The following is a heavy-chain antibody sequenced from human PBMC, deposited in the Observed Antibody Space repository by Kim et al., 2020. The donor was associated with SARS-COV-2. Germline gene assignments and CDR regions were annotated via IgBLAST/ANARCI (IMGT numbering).Heavy chain of an antibody. CDR3: ARVSSGSSSWYWFDA. D-gene: IGHD6-13*01. Sequence: SGKGRSSLSRDNAKQSLYLQMNSLRAEDTAVYYCARVSSGSSSWYWFDAWGQGTLVTVSS. V-gene: IGHV3-11*01. J-gene: IGHJ5*02.